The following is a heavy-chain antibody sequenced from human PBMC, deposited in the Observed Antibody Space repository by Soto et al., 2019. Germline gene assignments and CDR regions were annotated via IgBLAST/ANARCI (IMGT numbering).Heavy chain of an antibody. J-gene: IGHJ4*02. CDR2: IYYSGST. CDR3: ARDGYGDY. Sequence: PSETLSLTCTVSGGSITSYYWSWIRQPPGKGLEWIGNIYYSGSTSYNPSLKSRVTISVDMSKNQFSLKLSSVTAADTAVYYCARDGYGDYWGQGTLVTVSS. CDR1: GGSITSYY. V-gene: IGHV4-59*01. D-gene: IGHD5-18*01.